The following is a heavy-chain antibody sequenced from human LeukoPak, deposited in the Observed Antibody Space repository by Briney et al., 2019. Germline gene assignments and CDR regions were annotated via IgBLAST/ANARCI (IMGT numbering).Heavy chain of an antibody. CDR1: GFTFSTYS. CDR2: ISSSSSTI. D-gene: IGHD3-22*01. CDR3: ARDPGLSGYYFDY. Sequence: GGSLRLSCAASGFTFSTYSMNWVRQAPGKGLDWVSYISSSSSTIYYADSVKGRFTISRDNAKNSLYLQMNSLRTEDTAVYYCARDPGLSGYYFDYWGQGTLVTVSS. V-gene: IGHV3-48*01. J-gene: IGHJ4*02.